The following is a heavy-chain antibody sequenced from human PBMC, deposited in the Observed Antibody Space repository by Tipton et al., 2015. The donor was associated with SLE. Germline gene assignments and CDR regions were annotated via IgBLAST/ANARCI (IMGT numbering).Heavy chain of an antibody. D-gene: IGHD6-13*01. Sequence: SLRLSCAASGFTFSSYAMSWVRQAPGKGLGWGSAITDDGGSTFYADSVGGRFTISRDNSKNTLSLQMNSLRAEDTAVYFCAKGSAAARPYYFDYWGQGTLVTVSS. J-gene: IGHJ4*02. CDR1: GFTFSSYA. CDR2: ITDDGGST. CDR3: AKGSAAARPYYFDY. V-gene: IGHV3-23*01.